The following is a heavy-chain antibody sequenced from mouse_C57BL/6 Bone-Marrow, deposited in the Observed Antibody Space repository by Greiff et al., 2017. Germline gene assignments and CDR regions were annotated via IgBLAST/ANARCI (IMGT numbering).Heavy chain of an antibody. CDR2: IDPSDSYT. CDR1: GYTFTSYW. Sequence: QVQLQQPGAELVKPGASVKLSCKASGYTFTSYWMQWVKQRPGQGLEWIGEIDPSDSYTNYNQKFKGKATLTVDTSSSTAYMQLSSLTSEDSAVYYCARGRSGYSGFAYWGQGTLVTVSA. CDR3: ARGRSGYSGFAY. D-gene: IGHD3-2*02. J-gene: IGHJ3*01. V-gene: IGHV1-50*01.